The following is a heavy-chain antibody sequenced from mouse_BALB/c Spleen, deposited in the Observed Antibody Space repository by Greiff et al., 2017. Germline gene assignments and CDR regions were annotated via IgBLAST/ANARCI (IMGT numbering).Heavy chain of an antibody. CDR2: ISSGSSTI. Sequence: EVKLQESGGGLVKPGGSLKLSCAASGFTFSSYAMSWVRQTPEKRLEWVASISSGSSTIYYADTVKGRFTISRDNPKNTLFLQMTSLRSEDTAMYYCARDYGYLDYWGQGTTLTVSS. CDR3: ARDYGYLDY. D-gene: IGHD1-1*01. J-gene: IGHJ2*01. CDR1: GFTFSSYA. V-gene: IGHV5-17*02.